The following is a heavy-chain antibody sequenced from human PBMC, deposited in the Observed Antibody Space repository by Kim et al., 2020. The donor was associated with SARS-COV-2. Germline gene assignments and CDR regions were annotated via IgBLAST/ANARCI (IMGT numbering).Heavy chain of an antibody. V-gene: IGHV3-23*01. D-gene: IGHD6-19*01. CDR2: ITGNGGT. J-gene: IGHJ6*02. CDR3: AKMKGQQWTNYGMDV. CDR1: GFTFRSFA. Sequence: GGSLRLSCAASGFTFRSFAMSWVRQAPGKGLDWVSAITGNGGTFYADSVKGRFTISRDNSKNTLYLQLNSLRVEDTAIYYCAKMKGQQWTNYGMDVWGQVTTVIVSS.